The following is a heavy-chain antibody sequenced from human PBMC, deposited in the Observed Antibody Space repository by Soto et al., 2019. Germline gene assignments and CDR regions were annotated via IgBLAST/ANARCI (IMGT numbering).Heavy chain of an antibody. CDR1: GYTFTSYD. Sequence: GASVKVSCKASGYTFTSYDINWVRQATGQGLEWMGWMNPNSGNTGYAQKFQGRVTMTRNTSISTAYMELSSLRSEDTALYYCAKKQPIRDYYYGMDVWGQGXTVTVYS. CDR3: AKKQPIRDYYYGMDV. J-gene: IGHJ6*02. D-gene: IGHD6-13*01. V-gene: IGHV1-8*01. CDR2: MNPNSGNT.